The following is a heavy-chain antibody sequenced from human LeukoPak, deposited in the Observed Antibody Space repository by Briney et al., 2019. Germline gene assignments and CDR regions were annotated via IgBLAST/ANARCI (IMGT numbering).Heavy chain of an antibody. V-gene: IGHV4-4*07. J-gene: IGHJ6*03. D-gene: IGHD3-22*01. CDR2: IYTSGSI. Sequence: PSETLSLTCTVSGGSISSYHWSWIRQPAGKGLEWIGRIYTSGSINYNPSLKSRVTMSVDTSKNQLSLNLSSVTAADTAVYCCARDMGNYYDSSGPGFYYMDVWGKGTTVTVSS. CDR1: GGSISSYH. CDR3: ARDMGNYYDSSGPGFYYMDV.